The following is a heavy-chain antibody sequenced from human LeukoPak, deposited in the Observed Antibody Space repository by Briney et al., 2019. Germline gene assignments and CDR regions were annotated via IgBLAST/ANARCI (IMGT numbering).Heavy chain of an antibody. CDR2: SYWNNDK. CDR1: GFSLTTTGVG. Sequence: SGPTLVNPTQTLTLTCTFSGFSLTTTGVGVAWIRQPPGKALEWLAVSYWNNDKSYSPSLKSRLTITKDTSKNQVVLKMTSMEPVDTATYYCAHKGRGSGSYNMWGQGTLVNVSS. D-gene: IGHD3-10*01. CDR3: AHKGRGSGSYNM. V-gene: IGHV2-5*01. J-gene: IGHJ4*02.